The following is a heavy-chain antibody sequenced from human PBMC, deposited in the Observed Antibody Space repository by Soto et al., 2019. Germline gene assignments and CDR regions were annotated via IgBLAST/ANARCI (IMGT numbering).Heavy chain of an antibody. D-gene: IGHD3-3*01. Sequence: QVQLVESGGGVVQPGRSLRLSCAASGFTFSHYSMHWVRQAPGKGLEWVALISHDGKYKFYADSVKGRFTVSRDSSKNTLYLEVNSLRPEDTAVYYCAKSVIILYYYYGLDVWGQGTTVTVS. CDR2: ISHDGKYK. J-gene: IGHJ6*02. CDR1: GFTFSHYS. V-gene: IGHV3-30-3*02. CDR3: AKSVIILYYYYGLDV.